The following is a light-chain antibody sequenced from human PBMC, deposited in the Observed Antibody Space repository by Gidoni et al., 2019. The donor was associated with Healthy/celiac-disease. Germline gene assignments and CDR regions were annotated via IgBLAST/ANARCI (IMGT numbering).Light chain of an antibody. CDR2: QDS. Sequence: SYELTPPPSVSVSPGQTASIPCSGDKWGDKYACWYQQKPGQSLVLVIYQDSKRPAGIPGRFSGSNSGNTATLTISGTQAMDEDDYYCQAWDSSTAYVFGTGTKVTVL. J-gene: IGLJ1*01. V-gene: IGLV3-1*01. CDR1: KWGDKY. CDR3: QAWDSSTAYV.